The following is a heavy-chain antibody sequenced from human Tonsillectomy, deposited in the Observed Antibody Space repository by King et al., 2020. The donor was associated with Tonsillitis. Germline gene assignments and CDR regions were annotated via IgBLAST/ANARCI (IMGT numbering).Heavy chain of an antibody. CDR3: ARDPRGEDAFDI. V-gene: IGHV4-39*07. CDR1: GGSISSSSDYY. D-gene: IGHD3-10*01. J-gene: IGHJ3*02. CDR2: MYYIGST. Sequence: QLQESGPGLVKPSETLSLTCTVSGGSISSSSDYYWGWIRQPPGKGLEWIGSMYYIGSTYYNPSLESRVTILVDTSKNQFSLKLYSVTAADTAVYYCARDPRGEDAFDIWGQGTRVTVPS.